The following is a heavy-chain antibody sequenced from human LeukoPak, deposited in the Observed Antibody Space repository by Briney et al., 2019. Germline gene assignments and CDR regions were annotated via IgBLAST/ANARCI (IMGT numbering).Heavy chain of an antibody. CDR2: INLSGGST. J-gene: IGHJ4*02. V-gene: IGHV1-46*01. CDR3: ARVTAAGRDY. D-gene: IGHD6-13*01. CDR1: GYTFTGYY. Sequence: ASVKVSCKASGYTFTGYYMHWVRQAPGQGLEWMGIINLSGGSTSYAQKFQGRVTMTRDTSTSTVYMELSSLRSEDTAVYYCARVTAAGRDYWGQGTLVTVSS.